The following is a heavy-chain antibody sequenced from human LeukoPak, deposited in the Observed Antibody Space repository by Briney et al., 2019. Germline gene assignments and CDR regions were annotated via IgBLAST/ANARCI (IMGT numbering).Heavy chain of an antibody. Sequence: PSETLSLTCTVSGGSISSSSYYWGWIRQPPGKGLEWIGSIYYSGSTYYNPSLKSRVTISVDTSKNQFSLKLSSVTAADTAVYYCARDTPPPLVLMVYAISGNWFDPWGQGTLVTVSS. J-gene: IGHJ5*02. CDR1: GGSISSSSYY. CDR2: IYYSGST. D-gene: IGHD2-8*01. CDR3: ARDTPPPLVLMVYAISGNWFDP. V-gene: IGHV4-39*07.